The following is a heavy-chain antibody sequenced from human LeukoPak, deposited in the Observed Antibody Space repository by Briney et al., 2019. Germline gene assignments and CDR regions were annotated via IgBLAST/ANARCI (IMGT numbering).Heavy chain of an antibody. Sequence: GGSLRLSCSASGFTFSGFSMHWVRQAPGKGLEWVAVISYDGSNKYYADSVKGRFTISRDNSKNTLYLQMNSLRAEDTAVYYCAKDGSSSWYYFDYWGQGTLVTVSS. CDR1: GFTFSGFS. D-gene: IGHD6-13*01. J-gene: IGHJ4*02. CDR2: ISYDGSNK. V-gene: IGHV3-30*04. CDR3: AKDGSSSWYYFDY.